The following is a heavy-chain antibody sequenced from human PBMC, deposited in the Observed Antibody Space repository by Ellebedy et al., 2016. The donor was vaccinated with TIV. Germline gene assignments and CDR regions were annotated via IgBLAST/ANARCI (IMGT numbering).Heavy chain of an antibody. CDR1: GFPFSSYA. Sequence: PGGSLRLSCAASGFPFSSYAMHWVRQAPGKGLEWVAVMSYDGSNRYHSDSVKGRFTISRDNSQNTLHLQMNSLRPEDTAVYYCARDRVGYCSGATCYTFDYWGQGTLVTVSS. V-gene: IGHV3-30-3*01. CDR2: MSYDGSNR. J-gene: IGHJ4*02. CDR3: ARDRVGYCSGATCYTFDY. D-gene: IGHD2-15*01.